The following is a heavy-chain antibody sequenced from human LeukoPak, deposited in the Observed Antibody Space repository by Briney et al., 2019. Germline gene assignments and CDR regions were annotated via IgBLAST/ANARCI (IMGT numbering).Heavy chain of an antibody. J-gene: IGHJ3*02. CDR1: GFTFSSYA. Sequence: PGGSLRLSCAVSGFTFSSYAMSWVRQAPGKGLEWVSSISGSDGSTHYADSVKGRFTISRDNSKNTLYLQMNSPRAEDTAVYYCARESAPSNAFDIWGQGTMVTVSS. D-gene: IGHD6-6*01. CDR2: ISGSDGST. V-gene: IGHV3-23*01. CDR3: ARESAPSNAFDI.